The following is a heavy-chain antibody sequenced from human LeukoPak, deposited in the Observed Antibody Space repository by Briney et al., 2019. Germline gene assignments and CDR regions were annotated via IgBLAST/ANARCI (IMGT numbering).Heavy chain of an antibody. V-gene: IGHV4-34*01. D-gene: IGHD3-10*01. CDR3: ARDRVVRGFMDV. Sequence: KPSETLSLTCAVYGGSFSGYYWSWIRQPPGKGLEWIGSIYYSGSTYYNPSLKSRVTISVDTSKNQFSLKLSSVTAADTAVYYCARDRVVRGFMDVWGKGTTVTVSS. CDR2: IYYSGST. CDR1: GGSFSGYY. J-gene: IGHJ6*03.